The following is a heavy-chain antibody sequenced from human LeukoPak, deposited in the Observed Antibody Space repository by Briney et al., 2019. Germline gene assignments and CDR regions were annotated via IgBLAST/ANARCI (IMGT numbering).Heavy chain of an antibody. D-gene: IGHD1-26*01. CDR3: ASAYSGSYNWDY. J-gene: IGHJ4*02. CDR2: INPGDYNT. Sequence: GHSLKISCKGSEYRFTNYWIGWVRQMPGKGLEWRGIINPGDYNTKYSPSFQVQVTVSADKSISTSYLQWSSMKASDTAMYYCASAYSGSYNWDYWGQGTLVTVSS. V-gene: IGHV5-51*01. CDR1: EYRFTNYW.